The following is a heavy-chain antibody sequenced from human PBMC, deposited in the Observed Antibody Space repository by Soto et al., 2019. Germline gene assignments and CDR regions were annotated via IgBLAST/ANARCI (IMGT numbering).Heavy chain of an antibody. D-gene: IGHD2-2*01. CDR2: INPSGGST. CDR3: ARDLEDIVLVQAAPGY. CDR1: GYTFTSYY. J-gene: IGHJ4*02. Sequence: GASVKVSCKASGYTFTSYYMHWVRQAPGQGLEWMGIINPSGGSTSYAQKFQGRVTMTRDTSTSTVYMELSSLRSEDTAVYYCARDLEDIVLVQAAPGYWGQGTRVTVSS. V-gene: IGHV1-46*01.